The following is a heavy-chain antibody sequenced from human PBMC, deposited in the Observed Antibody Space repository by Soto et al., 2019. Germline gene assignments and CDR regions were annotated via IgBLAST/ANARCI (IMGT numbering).Heavy chain of an antibody. Sequence: QVQLVQSGAEVRKPGASVTVSCRSSGDSFNDYYIHWVRQAPGQGFEWMGWINPNVGVTKYSQKSQGWVSMTRATSIRTVYMQLSRLRSVDTAVYYCARESGGATATLDYYYFYMDVWGTGTTVTVSS. J-gene: IGHJ6*03. V-gene: IGHV1-2*04. CDR2: INPNVGVT. D-gene: IGHD5-12*01. CDR3: ARESGGATATLDYYYFYMDV. CDR1: GDSFNDYY.